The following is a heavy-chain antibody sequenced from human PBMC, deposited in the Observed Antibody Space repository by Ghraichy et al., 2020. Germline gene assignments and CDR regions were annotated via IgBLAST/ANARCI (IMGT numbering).Heavy chain of an antibody. CDR3: ARDGYDFWSGYYTRYYYGMDV. Sequence: ASVKVSCKASGYTFTGYYMHWVRQAPGQGLEWMGWINPNSGGTNYAQKFQGRVTMTRDTSISTAYMELSRLRSDDTAVYYCARDGYDFWSGYYTRYYYGMDVWGQGTTVTVSS. CDR2: INPNSGGT. V-gene: IGHV1-2*02. CDR1: GYTFTGYY. J-gene: IGHJ6*02. D-gene: IGHD3-3*01.